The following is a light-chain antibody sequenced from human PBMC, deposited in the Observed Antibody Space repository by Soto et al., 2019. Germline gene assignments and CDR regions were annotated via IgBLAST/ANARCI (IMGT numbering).Light chain of an antibody. CDR2: GAS. Sequence: IVLTQSPGALSLSPGESVTLSCRASQSVASNLAWYQQRPGQAPSLLIYGASTRAPGIPARFSGSGSGTDFTLTISSLQSEDFAVYHCQHYNNWPITFGQGTRLEIK. CDR3: QHYNNWPIT. J-gene: IGKJ5*01. CDR1: QSVASN. V-gene: IGKV3-15*01.